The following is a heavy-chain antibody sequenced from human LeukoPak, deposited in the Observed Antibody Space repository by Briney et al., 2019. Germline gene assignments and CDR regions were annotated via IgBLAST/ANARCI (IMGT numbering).Heavy chain of an antibody. J-gene: IGHJ4*02. CDR1: GFTFSSYD. V-gene: IGHV3-30*18. Sequence: QTGGSLRLSCVVSGFTFSSYDMHWVRQAPGKGLEWVAVISYDGSYKYYADSVKGRFTISRDNSKNALYLQMNSLRAEHAAVYYCEKGEVYWGGDCPQIPAIDYWGQGTLVTVSS. CDR2: ISYDGSYK. D-gene: IGHD2-21*02. CDR3: EKGEVYWGGDCPQIPAIDY.